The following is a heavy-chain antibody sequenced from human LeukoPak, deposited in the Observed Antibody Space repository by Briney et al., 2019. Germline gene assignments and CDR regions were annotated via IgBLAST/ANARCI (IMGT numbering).Heavy chain of an antibody. CDR3: ARAYYYDSSGYSD. Sequence: GWISAYNGNTNYAQKLQGRVTMTTDTSTSTAYMELRSLRSDDTAVYYCARAYYYDSSGYSDWGQGTLVTVSS. D-gene: IGHD3-22*01. V-gene: IGHV1-18*01. CDR2: ISAYNGNT. J-gene: IGHJ4*02.